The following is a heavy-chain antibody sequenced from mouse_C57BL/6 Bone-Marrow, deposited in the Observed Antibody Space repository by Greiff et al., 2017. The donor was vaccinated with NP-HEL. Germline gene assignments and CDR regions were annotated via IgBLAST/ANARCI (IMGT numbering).Heavy chain of an antibody. CDR1: GYAFSSYW. V-gene: IGHV1-80*01. CDR2: IYPGDGDT. Sequence: VQLQESGAELVKPGASVKISCKASGYAFSSYWMNWVKQRPGKGLEWIGQIYPGDGDTNYNGKFKGKATLTADKSSSTAYMQLSSLTSEDSAVYFCARSEVTTVGADYWGQGTSVTVSS. D-gene: IGHD1-1*01. CDR3: ARSEVTTVGADY. J-gene: IGHJ4*01.